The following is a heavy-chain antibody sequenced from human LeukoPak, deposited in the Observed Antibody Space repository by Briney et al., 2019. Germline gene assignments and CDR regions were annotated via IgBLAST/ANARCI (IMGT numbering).Heavy chain of an antibody. CDR3: ARAGQLDANFDY. Sequence: SETLSLTCTVSGGSISSGDYYWSWIRQPPGKGLEWIGYIYYSGSTYYNPSLKSRVTISVDTSKNQFSLKLSSVTAADTVVYYCARAGQLDANFDYWGQGTLVTVSS. J-gene: IGHJ4*02. V-gene: IGHV4-30-4*01. CDR1: GGSISSGDYY. CDR2: IYYSGST. D-gene: IGHD6-13*01.